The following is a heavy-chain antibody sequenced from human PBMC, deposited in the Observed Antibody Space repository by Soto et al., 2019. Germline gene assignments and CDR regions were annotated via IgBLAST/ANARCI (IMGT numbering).Heavy chain of an antibody. CDR1: GGTFSSYA. V-gene: IGHV1-69*13. D-gene: IGHD5-12*01. CDR2: IIPIFGTA. J-gene: IGHJ4*02. Sequence: SVKVYCKASGGTFSSYAISWVRQAPGQGLEWMGGIIPIFGTANYAQKFQGRVTITADESTSTAYMELSSLRSEDTAVYYCARDRRDGYNFGYDYWGQGTLVTVSS. CDR3: ARDRRDGYNFGYDY.